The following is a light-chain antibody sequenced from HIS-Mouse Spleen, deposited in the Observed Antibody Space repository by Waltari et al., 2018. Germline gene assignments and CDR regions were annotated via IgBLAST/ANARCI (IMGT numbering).Light chain of an antibody. J-gene: IGKJ1*01. Sequence: DIVMTQSPDSLAVSLGVRATINCKSNQSVLYSSNNKNYLAWYQQKPGQPPKLLIYWSSTRESGVPDRFSGSGSGTDFTLTISSLQAEDVAVYYCQQYYSTPWTFGQGTKVEIK. CDR3: QQYYSTPWT. CDR1: QSVLYSSNNKNY. V-gene: IGKV4-1*01. CDR2: WSS.